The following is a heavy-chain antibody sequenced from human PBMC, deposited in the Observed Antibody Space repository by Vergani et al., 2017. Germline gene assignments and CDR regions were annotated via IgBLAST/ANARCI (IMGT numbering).Heavy chain of an antibody. Sequence: QVQLVQSGAEVKKPGSSVKVSCKASGATFRSNTISWVRQVPGQGLEWMGRIIPVLGKTKYAQDFQGRLTITADTSTSTAYMELTSLRSQDTAVYYCARDRSSSGSYYYAADAFDIWGQGTMVTVSS. V-gene: IGHV1-69*08. D-gene: IGHD1-26*01. CDR1: GATFRSNT. CDR2: IIPVLGKT. J-gene: IGHJ3*02. CDR3: ARDRSSSGSYYYAADAFDI.